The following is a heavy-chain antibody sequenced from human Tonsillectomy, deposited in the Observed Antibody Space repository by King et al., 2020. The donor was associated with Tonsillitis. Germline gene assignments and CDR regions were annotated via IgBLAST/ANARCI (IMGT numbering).Heavy chain of an antibody. CDR2: INQDGSAK. D-gene: IGHD4-11*01. Sequence: VQLVESGGNLVQPGGSLRLSCAASGFTFSSCWMSWVRQAPGKGLEWVAHINQDGSAKFYLDSVKGRFTISSDNAKNSLYLQMNSLRAEDTAVYYCARDGGSYTNYAFYWGQGALVTVSS. CDR1: GFTFSSCW. J-gene: IGHJ4*02. V-gene: IGHV3-7*03. CDR3: ARDGGSYTNYAFY.